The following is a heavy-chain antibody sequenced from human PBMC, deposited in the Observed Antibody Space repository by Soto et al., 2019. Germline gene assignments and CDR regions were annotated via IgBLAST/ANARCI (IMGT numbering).Heavy chain of an antibody. Sequence: QITLKQSGPTLVKPTQTLTLTCTFSGFSLTTERVGVGWIRQPPGEALEWLAVIYWDDSKTYRPSLESRLTIPKDTSKTQVALTMTNMDPLDTAPYYCAHAYGGRSLYCGQGTLVTVSS. CDR1: GFSLTTERVG. D-gene: IGHD1-26*01. CDR2: IYWDDSK. V-gene: IGHV2-5*02. J-gene: IGHJ4*02. CDR3: AHAYGGRSLY.